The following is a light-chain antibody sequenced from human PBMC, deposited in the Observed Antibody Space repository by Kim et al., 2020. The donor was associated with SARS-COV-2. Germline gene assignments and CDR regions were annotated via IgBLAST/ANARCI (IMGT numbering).Light chain of an antibody. CDR3: AAWDDSLNAVV. V-gene: IGLV1-44*01. CDR1: SSNIGSNT. Sequence: GQRVTISCSGSSSNIGSNTVNWYQRLPGTAPKLLIYYNNERPSGVPDRFSGSKSGTSASLAISGLQSEDEADYYCAAWDDSLNAVVFGGGTQLTVL. CDR2: YNN. J-gene: IGLJ3*02.